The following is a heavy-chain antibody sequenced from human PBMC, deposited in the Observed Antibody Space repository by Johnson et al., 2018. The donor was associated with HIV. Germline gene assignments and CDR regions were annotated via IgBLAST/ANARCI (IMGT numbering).Heavy chain of an antibody. D-gene: IGHD3-22*01. CDR3: ARGSRYTYDNDDAYLLHAFDF. V-gene: IGHV3-66*03. CDR1: GFTVSSNY. Sequence: VQLVESGGGLIQPGGSLRLSCAASGFTVSSNYMSWVRQAPGKGLEWVSVIYSGGSTYYADSVKGSFTISRDNSKNTLYLQMNSLRAEDTAVYYCARGSRYTYDNDDAYLLHAFDFWGQGTMVTVSS. J-gene: IGHJ3*01. CDR2: IYSGGST.